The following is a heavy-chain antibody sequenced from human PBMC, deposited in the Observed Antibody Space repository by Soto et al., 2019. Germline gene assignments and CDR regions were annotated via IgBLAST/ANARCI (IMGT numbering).Heavy chain of an antibody. Sequence: GGSLRLSCAASGFTFSKYGMHWVRQAPGKGLEWVALIWNDGIRKVYVDSVKGRFTISRDNSKNTLDLQMNNLRDEDTAVYYCARDDDNDANALDYWGPGTLVTVFS. CDR2: IWNDGIRK. CDR3: ARDDDNDANALDY. V-gene: IGHV3-33*01. CDR1: GFTFSKYG. J-gene: IGHJ4*02.